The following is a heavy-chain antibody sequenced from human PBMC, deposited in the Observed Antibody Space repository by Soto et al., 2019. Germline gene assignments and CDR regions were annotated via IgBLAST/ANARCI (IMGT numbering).Heavy chain of an antibody. CDR1: GGTFSSYA. CDR3: AHSPGDYYDSSGYRNYGMDV. D-gene: IGHD3-22*01. Sequence: ASVKVSCKASGGTFSSYAISWVRQAPGQGLEWMGGIIPIFGTANYAQKFQGRVTITADKSTSTAYMELSSLRSEDTAVYYCAHSPGDYYDSSGYRNYGMDVWGQGTTVTVSS. CDR2: IIPIFGTA. V-gene: IGHV1-69*06. J-gene: IGHJ6*02.